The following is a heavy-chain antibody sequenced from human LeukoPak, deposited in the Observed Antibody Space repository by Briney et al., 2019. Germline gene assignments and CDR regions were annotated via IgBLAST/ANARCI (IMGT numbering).Heavy chain of an antibody. J-gene: IGHJ4*02. V-gene: IGHV3-30*02. D-gene: IGHD3-9*01. Sequence: GGSLRLSCAASSFTFSSYGMHWVRQAPGKGLEWVTFIRYDGSNKYYADSVKGRFTISRDNSKHTLYLQMNSLRAEDTAVYYCAGGGILTGYYRESDYFDYWGLGTLVTVSS. CDR3: AGGGILTGYYRESDYFDY. CDR1: SFTFSSYG. CDR2: IRYDGSNK.